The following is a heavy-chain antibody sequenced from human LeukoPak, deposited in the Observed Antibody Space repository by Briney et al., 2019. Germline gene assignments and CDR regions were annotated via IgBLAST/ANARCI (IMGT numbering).Heavy chain of an antibody. V-gene: IGHV4-34*01. CDR1: GGSFSGYY. D-gene: IGHD1-1*01. Sequence: PSETLSLTCAVYGGSFSGYYWSWIRQPPGKGLEWIGEINHSGSTNYNPSLKSRVTISVDTSKNQFSLKLSSVTAADTAVYYCASRYNWNEADYWGQGTLVTVSS. CDR3: ASRYNWNEADY. J-gene: IGHJ4*02. CDR2: INHSGST.